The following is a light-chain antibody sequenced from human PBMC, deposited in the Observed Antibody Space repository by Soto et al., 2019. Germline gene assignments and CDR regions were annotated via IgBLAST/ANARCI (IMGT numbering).Light chain of an antibody. V-gene: IGLV6-57*04. J-gene: IGLJ2*01. CDR3: QSYDSSNPVV. Sequence: NFMLTQPHSVSESPGKTVTISCTRSSGSIASNYVQWYQQRPGSAPTTLIYEDDQRPSGVPDRFSGSIDRSSNSASLTISGLKTEDEADYYCQSYDSSNPVVFGGRTKLTVL. CDR2: EDD. CDR1: SGSIASNY.